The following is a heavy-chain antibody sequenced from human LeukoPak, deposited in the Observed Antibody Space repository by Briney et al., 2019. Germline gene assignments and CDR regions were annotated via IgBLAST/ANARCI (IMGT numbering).Heavy chain of an antibody. D-gene: IGHD3-3*01. Sequence: VASVKVSCKASGYTFTSYGISWVRQAPGQGLEWMGWISAYNGNTNYAQKLQGRVTMTTDTSTSTAYMELRSLRSDDTAVYYCARDFLDDFWSGYYSGYYYYMDVWGKGTTVTVSS. CDR2: ISAYNGNT. CDR3: ARDFLDDFWSGYYSGYYYYMDV. CDR1: GYTFTSYG. J-gene: IGHJ6*03. V-gene: IGHV1-18*01.